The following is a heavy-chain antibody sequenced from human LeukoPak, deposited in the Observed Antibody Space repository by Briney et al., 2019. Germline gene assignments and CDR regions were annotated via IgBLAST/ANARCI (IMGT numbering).Heavy chain of an antibody. Sequence: GGSLRLFCAASGFTFSSYSMNWVRQAPGKGLEWVSSISSSSSYIYYADSVKGRFTISRDNAKNSLYLQVNSLRAEDTAVYYCARREDDYWGQGTLVTVSS. CDR1: GFTFSSYS. CDR3: ARREDDY. CDR2: ISSSSSYI. V-gene: IGHV3-21*01. D-gene: IGHD5-24*01. J-gene: IGHJ4*02.